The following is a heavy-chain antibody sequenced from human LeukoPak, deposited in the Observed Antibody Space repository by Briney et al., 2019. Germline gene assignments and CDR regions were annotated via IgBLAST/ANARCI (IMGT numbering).Heavy chain of an antibody. V-gene: IGHV4-59*01. CDR2: IYYSGST. CDR1: GGSISSYY. Sequence: SETLSLTCTVSGGSISSYYWSWIRQPPGKGLEWIGYIYYSGSTNYNPSLKSRVTISVDTSKNQFSLKLSSVTAADTAVYYCARETQDYDILTGPMPNNWFDPWGQGTLVTVSS. J-gene: IGHJ5*02. CDR3: ARETQDYDILTGPMPNNWFDP. D-gene: IGHD3-9*01.